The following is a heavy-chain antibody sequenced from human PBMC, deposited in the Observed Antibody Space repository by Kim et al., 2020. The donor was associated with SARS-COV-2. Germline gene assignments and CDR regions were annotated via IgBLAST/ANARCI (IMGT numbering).Heavy chain of an antibody. J-gene: IGHJ3*02. CDR1: GFTFSSYD. V-gene: IGHV3-13*04. CDR3: ARGGGSGSYSGDAFDI. Sequence: GGSLRLSCAASGFTFSSYDMHWVRQATGKGLEWVSAIGTAGDTYYPGSVKGRFTISRENAKNSFYLQMNSRRAGDTAVYYCARGGGSGSYSGDAFDIWGQGTMVTVSS. CDR2: IGTAGDT. D-gene: IGHD3-10*01.